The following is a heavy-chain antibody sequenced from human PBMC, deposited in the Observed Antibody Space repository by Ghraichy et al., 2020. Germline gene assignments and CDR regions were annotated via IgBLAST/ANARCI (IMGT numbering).Heavy chain of an antibody. CDR2: ISSNGGST. Sequence: GESLNISCAASGFTFSSYAMHWVRQAPGKGLEYVSAISSNGGSTYYANSVKGRFTISRDNSKNTLYLQMGSLRAEDMAVYYCARGVHCSSTSCYRRNWYFDLWGRGTLVTVSS. V-gene: IGHV3-64*01. CDR3: ARGVHCSSTSCYRRNWYFDL. D-gene: IGHD2-2*02. CDR1: GFTFSSYA. J-gene: IGHJ2*01.